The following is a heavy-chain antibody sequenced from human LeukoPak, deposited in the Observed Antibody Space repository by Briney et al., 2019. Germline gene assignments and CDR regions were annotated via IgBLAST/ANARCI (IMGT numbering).Heavy chain of an antibody. CDR2: IYYSGST. D-gene: IGHD3-22*01. Sequence: SETLSLTCTVSGGSISSSSYYWGWIRQPPGKGLEWIGGIYYSGSTYYNPSLKSRVTISVDTSKNQFSLKLSSVTAADTAVYYCARRPGSSGYYWGQGTLVTVSS. J-gene: IGHJ4*02. CDR1: GGSISSSSYY. V-gene: IGHV4-39*01. CDR3: ARRPGSSGYY.